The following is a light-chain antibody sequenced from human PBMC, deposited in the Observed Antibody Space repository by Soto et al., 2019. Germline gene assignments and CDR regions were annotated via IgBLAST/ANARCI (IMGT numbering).Light chain of an antibody. Sequence: NFMLTQPHSVSESPGKTVTISCTRSSGSIASNYVQWYQQRPGSAPTTVIYEDNQRPSGVPDRFSGSIDSSSNSASLTISGLKTEDEADYYFQSYDSSNQVVFGGGTKVTVL. CDR3: QSYDSSNQVV. V-gene: IGLV6-57*03. CDR1: SGSIASNY. CDR2: EDN. J-gene: IGLJ2*01.